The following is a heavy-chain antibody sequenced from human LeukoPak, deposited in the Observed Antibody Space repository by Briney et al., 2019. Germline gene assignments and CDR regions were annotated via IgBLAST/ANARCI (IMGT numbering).Heavy chain of an antibody. CDR1: GFTFSSYG. CDR2: IWYDGSNK. CDR3: AKGRLYYYDSSGYYFDY. J-gene: IGHJ4*02. D-gene: IGHD3-22*01. Sequence: PGGSLRLSCAASGFTFSSYGMHWVRQAPGKGREWLAVIWYDGSNKYYADSVKGRFTISRDNSKNTLYLQMNSLRAEDTAVYYCAKGRLYYYDSSGYYFDYWGQGTLVTVSS. V-gene: IGHV3-33*06.